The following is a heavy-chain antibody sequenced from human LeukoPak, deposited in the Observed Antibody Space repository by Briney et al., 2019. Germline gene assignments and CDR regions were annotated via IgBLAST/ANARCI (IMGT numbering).Heavy chain of an antibody. V-gene: IGHV4-59*01. CDR2: IYYSGST. CDR3: AREWLGGGWPVPYYFDY. J-gene: IGHJ4*02. D-gene: IGHD6-19*01. CDR1: GGSISSYY. Sequence: SDTLSLTCTVSGGSISSYYWSWIRQPPAKELEWMGYIYYSGSTNYNPSLKSRVTISVDTSKNQFSLKVSSVTAADTAVYYCAREWLGGGWPVPYYFDYWGQGTLVTVSS.